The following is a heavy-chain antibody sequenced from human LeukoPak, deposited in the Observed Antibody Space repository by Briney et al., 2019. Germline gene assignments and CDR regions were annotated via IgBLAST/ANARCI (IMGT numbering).Heavy chain of an antibody. V-gene: IGHV1-2*04. CDR3: ARDRGPMRDYSSRGVSYGMDV. CDR1: GYTFTGYY. Sequence: ASVKVSCKASGYTFTGYYMHWVRQAPGQGLEWIGWINPNSGGTNHAQKFQGWVTMTRDTSISTAYMELSRLRSDDTAVYYCARDRGPMRDYSSRGVSYGMDVWGQGTTVTVSS. J-gene: IGHJ6*02. CDR2: INPNSGGT. D-gene: IGHD6-13*01.